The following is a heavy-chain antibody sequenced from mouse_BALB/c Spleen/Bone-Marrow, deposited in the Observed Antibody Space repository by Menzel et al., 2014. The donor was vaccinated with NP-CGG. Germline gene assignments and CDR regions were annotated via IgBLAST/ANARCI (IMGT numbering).Heavy chain of an antibody. CDR1: GYTFTSYT. CDR2: INPSSGYT. Sequence: VQLQQSGAELARPGASVKMSCKASGYTFTSYTMHWVKQRPGQGLEWIGYINPSSGYTNYNQKFKDKATLTADKSSSTAYMQLSSLTSEDSAVYYCARSRYFTTGFAYWGQGTLVTVSA. D-gene: IGHD1-1*01. CDR3: ARSRYFTTGFAY. V-gene: IGHV1-4*01. J-gene: IGHJ3*01.